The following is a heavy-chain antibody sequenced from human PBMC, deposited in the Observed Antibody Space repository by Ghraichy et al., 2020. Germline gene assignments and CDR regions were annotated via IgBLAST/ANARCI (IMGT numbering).Heavy chain of an antibody. V-gene: IGHV3-49*04. CDR3: TRFSRGWTSSPFDV. J-gene: IGHJ3*01. CDR1: GFTFGDHP. CDR2: VRSNTFDGTS. Sequence: GGSLRLSCTASGFTFGDHPVSWVRQAPGKGLEWVGLVRSNTFDGTSEYAASVRGRFSISRDDSKSIAYLQMDSLKTDDTALYYCTRFSRGWTSSPFDVWGQGTMVTVSS. D-gene: IGHD3-22*01.